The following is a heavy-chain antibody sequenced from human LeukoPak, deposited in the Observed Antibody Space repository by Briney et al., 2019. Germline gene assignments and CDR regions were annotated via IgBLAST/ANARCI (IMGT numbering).Heavy chain of an antibody. CDR3: AARGGVPAAAGNWYFDR. V-gene: IGHV1-58*01. J-gene: IGHJ2*01. Sequence: SVKVSCTASGFTFTSSAVQWVRQARGQRLEWIGWIVVGSGNTNYAQKFQERVSITRDMSTSTAYMELSSLRSEDTAVYYCAARGGVPAAAGNWYFDRWGRGTLVTVSS. CDR2: IVVGSGNT. CDR1: GFTFTSSA. D-gene: IGHD2-2*01.